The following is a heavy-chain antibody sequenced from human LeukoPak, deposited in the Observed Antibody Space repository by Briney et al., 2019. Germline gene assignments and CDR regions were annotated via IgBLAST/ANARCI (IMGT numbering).Heavy chain of an antibody. D-gene: IGHD3-22*01. V-gene: IGHV3-48*03. CDR1: GFTFSSYE. CDR3: ARDQPRYYESSGYYYDLFAFDY. CDR2: ISSSGSTI. J-gene: IGHJ4*02. Sequence: GGSLRLSCAASGFTFSSYEMNWVRQAPGKGLEWVSYISSSGSTIYYADSVKGRFTISRDNAKNSLYLQMNSLRAEDTAVYYCARDQPRYYESSGYYYDLFAFDYWGQGTLVTVSS.